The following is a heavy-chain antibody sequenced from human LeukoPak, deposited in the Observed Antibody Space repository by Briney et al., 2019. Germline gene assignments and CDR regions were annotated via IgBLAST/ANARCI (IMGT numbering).Heavy chain of an antibody. J-gene: IGHJ4*02. D-gene: IGHD3-10*01. CDR1: GFTFSSYA. V-gene: IGHV3-23*01. CDR3: AKVYYYGSGRYYYFDY. CDR2: ISGSGGST. Sequence: GGSLRLSCAASGFTFSSYAMSWVRQAPGKGLEWVSAISGSGGSTYYADSVKGWFTISRDNSKNALYLQMNSLRAEDTAVYYCAKVYYYGSGRYYYFDYWGQGTLVTVSS.